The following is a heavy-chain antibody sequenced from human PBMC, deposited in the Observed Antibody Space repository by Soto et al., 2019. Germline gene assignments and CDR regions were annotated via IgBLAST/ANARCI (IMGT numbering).Heavy chain of an antibody. CDR3: AKGGRGQWLVPNWFDP. Sequence: QVQLVESGGGVVQPGRSLRLSCAASGFTFSSYGMHWVRQAPGKGLEWVAVISYDGSNKYYADSVKGRFTISRDNSKNTLYLQMNSLRAEDTAVYYCAKGGRGQWLVPNWFDPWGQGTLVTVSS. J-gene: IGHJ5*02. CDR1: GFTFSSYG. D-gene: IGHD6-19*01. CDR2: ISYDGSNK. V-gene: IGHV3-30*18.